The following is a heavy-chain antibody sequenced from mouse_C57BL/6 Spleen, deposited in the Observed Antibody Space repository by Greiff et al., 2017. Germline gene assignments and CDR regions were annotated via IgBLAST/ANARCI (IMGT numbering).Heavy chain of an antibody. Sequence: QVQLQQPGAELVMPGASVKLSCKASGYTFTSYWMHWVKQRPGQGLEWIGEIDPSDSYTNYNQKFKGKSTLTVDKSSSTAYMQLSSLTSEDSAVYYCARGTAVVRYYFDYWGQGTTLTVSS. CDR3: ARGTAVVRYYFDY. D-gene: IGHD1-1*01. J-gene: IGHJ2*01. CDR1: GYTFTSYW. V-gene: IGHV1-69*01. CDR2: IDPSDSYT.